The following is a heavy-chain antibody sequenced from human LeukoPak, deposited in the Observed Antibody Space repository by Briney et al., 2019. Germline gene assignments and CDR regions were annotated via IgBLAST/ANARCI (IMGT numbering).Heavy chain of an antibody. J-gene: IGHJ4*02. D-gene: IGHD6-13*01. CDR2: ISSSSSYI. Sequence: GGSLRLSCAASGFTFSSYSMNWVRQAPGKGLEWVSSISSSSSYIYYADSVKGRFTISRDNAKNSLYLQMNSLRAEDTAVYYCAGDTSSWYLGGDYYFDYWGQGTLVTVSS. V-gene: IGHV3-21*01. CDR3: AGDTSSWYLGGDYYFDY. CDR1: GFTFSSYS.